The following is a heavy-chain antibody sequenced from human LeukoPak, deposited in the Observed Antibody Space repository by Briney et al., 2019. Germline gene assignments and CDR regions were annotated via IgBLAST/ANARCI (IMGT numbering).Heavy chain of an antibody. D-gene: IGHD4-17*01. CDR1: GFTFSSYG. J-gene: IGHJ4*02. CDR2: IRYDGSNK. CDR3: AKDLSSWTTVTPYYIDY. V-gene: IGHV3-30*02. Sequence: GGSLRLSCAASGFTFSSYGMHWVRQAPGKGLEWVAFIRYDGSNKYYADSVKGRFTISRDNSKNTLYLQMNSLRAEDTAVYYCAKDLSSWTTVTPYYIDYWGQGTLVTVSS.